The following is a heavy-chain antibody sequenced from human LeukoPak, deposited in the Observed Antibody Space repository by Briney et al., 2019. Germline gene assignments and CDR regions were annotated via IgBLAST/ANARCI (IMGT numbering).Heavy chain of an antibody. Sequence: ASVKVSCKASGYTFTSYGISWVRQAPGQGLEWMGWINPNSGGTNYAQKFQGWVTMTRDTSISTAYMELSRLRSDDTAVYYCARDRRYSSSSSYYFDYWGQGTLVTVSS. J-gene: IGHJ4*02. D-gene: IGHD6-6*01. CDR3: ARDRRYSSSSSYYFDY. V-gene: IGHV1-2*04. CDR1: GYTFTSYG. CDR2: INPNSGGT.